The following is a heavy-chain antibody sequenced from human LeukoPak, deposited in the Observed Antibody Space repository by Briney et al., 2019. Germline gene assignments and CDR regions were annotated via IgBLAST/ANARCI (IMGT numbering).Heavy chain of an antibody. D-gene: IGHD1-26*01. Sequence: SETLSLTCTVSGASISSSTYYWGWIRQSPGKGLEWIGSVNYAVNTYYNPSLKSRVTISADTSKNQFSLKMNFVTAADTALYYCVRHLGPYSASYLDYWGQGGLVTVSS. J-gene: IGHJ4*02. CDR2: VNYAVNT. V-gene: IGHV4-39*01. CDR1: GASISSSTYY. CDR3: VRHLGPYSASYLDY.